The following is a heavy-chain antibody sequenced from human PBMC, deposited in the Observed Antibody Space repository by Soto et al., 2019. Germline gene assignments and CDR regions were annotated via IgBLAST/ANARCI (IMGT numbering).Heavy chain of an antibody. J-gene: IGHJ4*02. CDR3: ARDYDSSGDY. CDR1: GGSISTSSYY. V-gene: IGHV4-39*01. CDR2: IYYSGST. D-gene: IGHD3-22*01. Sequence: QLQLQESGPGLVKPSETLSLTCTVSGGSISTSSYYWGWIRQPPGKGLEWIGSIYYSGSTYYNPSLKSRVTIFVHTSKNQFSLKLSSVTAADTAVYYCARDYDSSGDYWGQGTLVTVSS.